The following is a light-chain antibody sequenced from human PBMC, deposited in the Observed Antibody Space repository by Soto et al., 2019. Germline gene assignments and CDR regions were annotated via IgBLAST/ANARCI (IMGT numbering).Light chain of an antibody. Sequence: EIVMTQSPATLSVSPGERATLSCRASQSVSINLAWYQQKPGQVPRLLIYGASTRATGIPARFSGSGSGTEFTLTISSLQSEDFAVYYCQQHNNWPWTFGQGTKV. J-gene: IGKJ1*01. CDR1: QSVSIN. CDR2: GAS. CDR3: QQHNNWPWT. V-gene: IGKV3-15*01.